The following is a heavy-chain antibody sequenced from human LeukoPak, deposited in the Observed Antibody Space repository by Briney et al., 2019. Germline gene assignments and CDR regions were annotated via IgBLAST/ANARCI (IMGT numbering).Heavy chain of an antibody. Sequence: PGGSLRLSCAASGFTFSSYAMSWVRQAPGKGLECVSSISGSDGSTYYADSVKGRFTISRDNAKNSLYLQMNSLRAEDTAVYYCAREPRHCSSTSCYRLSYMDVWGKGTTVTVSS. CDR2: ISGSDGST. CDR1: GFTFSSYA. D-gene: IGHD2-2*01. V-gene: IGHV3-23*01. CDR3: AREPRHCSSTSCYRLSYMDV. J-gene: IGHJ6*03.